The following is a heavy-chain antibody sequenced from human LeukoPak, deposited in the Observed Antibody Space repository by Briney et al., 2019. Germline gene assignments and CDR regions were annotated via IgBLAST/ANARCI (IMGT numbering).Heavy chain of an antibody. CDR2: IADAGT. CDR1: GFTFNDFA. CDR3: ARNLGPFDV. J-gene: IGHJ3*01. D-gene: IGHD3-16*01. V-gene: IGHV3-23*01. Sequence: PGGSLRLSCAASGFTFNDFAMTWVRQAPGKGLEWVSTIADAGTYYADSVKGRFITSRDNSKNMLYLQLNSLRADDTAMYYCARNLGPFDVRGHGTMVAASS.